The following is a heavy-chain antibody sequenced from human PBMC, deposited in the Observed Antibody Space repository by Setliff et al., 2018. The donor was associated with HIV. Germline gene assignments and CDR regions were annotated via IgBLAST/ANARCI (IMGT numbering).Heavy chain of an antibody. J-gene: IGHJ1*01. Sequence: SETLSLTCTVSGGSISSGDYFWSWIRQLPGTGLEWIGYIYYSGTTYYNPSLKSRVTLSVKTSKNQFSLKLNSVTAADTAVYYCARDSNAPYFQHWGQGTLVTVS. CDR1: GGSISSGDYF. D-gene: IGHD1-1*01. V-gene: IGHV4-30-4*02. CDR3: ARDSNAPYFQH. CDR2: IYYSGTT.